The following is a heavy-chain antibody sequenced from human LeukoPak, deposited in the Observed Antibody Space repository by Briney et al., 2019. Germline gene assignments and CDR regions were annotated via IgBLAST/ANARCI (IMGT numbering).Heavy chain of an antibody. Sequence: SETLSLSCAVSGYSINSGYCWGWIRQPPGKGLEWIGGIDHSGNTHYNPSLKNRVTISVDTSKNEFSLKLSSVTATDTAVYYCARVPHSVEGSMKAVFIHYFDYWGQGSLVTVSS. CDR2: IDHSGNT. CDR3: ARVPHSVEGSMKAVFIHYFDY. J-gene: IGHJ4*02. D-gene: IGHD3-22*01. CDR1: GYSINSGYC. V-gene: IGHV4-38-2*01.